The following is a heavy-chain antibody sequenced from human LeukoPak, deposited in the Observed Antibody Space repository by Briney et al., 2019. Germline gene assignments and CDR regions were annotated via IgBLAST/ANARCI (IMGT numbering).Heavy chain of an antibody. V-gene: IGHV1-2*02. CDR3: ARDDYYYDSSGRTSNWFDP. Sequence: ASVTVSCKASGYTFTGYYMHWVRQAPGQGLEWMGWINPNSGGTNYAQKFQGRVTMTRDTSISTAYMELSRLRSDDTAVYYCARDDYYYDSSGRTSNWFDPWGQGTLVTVSS. CDR1: GYTFTGYY. J-gene: IGHJ5*02. CDR2: INPNSGGT. D-gene: IGHD3-22*01.